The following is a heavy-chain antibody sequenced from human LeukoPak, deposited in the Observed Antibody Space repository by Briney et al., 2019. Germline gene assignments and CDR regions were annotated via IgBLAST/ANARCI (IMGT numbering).Heavy chain of an antibody. CDR1: GGSMSPYY. D-gene: IGHD3-3*01. CDR3: ARHGDFWGGRSWFDP. J-gene: IGHJ5*02. CDR2: FYTRGTT. Sequence: SETLSLTCTVSGGSMSPYYWGWIRQPPGKGLEWIGYFYTRGTTHYNPSLKSRVTMSVDTSNNQFLLNLSSVTAADTAVYYCARHGDFWGGRSWFDPWGQGTLVTVSS. V-gene: IGHV4-4*09.